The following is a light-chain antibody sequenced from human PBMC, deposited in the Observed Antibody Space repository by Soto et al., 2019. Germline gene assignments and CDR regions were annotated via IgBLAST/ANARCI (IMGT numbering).Light chain of an antibody. CDR3: SSYTSSSTWV. J-gene: IGLJ3*02. V-gene: IGLV2-14*01. CDR1: SSDVGGYNY. Sequence: QSALTQPASVSGSPGRSITISCTGTSSDVGGYNYVSWYQQHPGKAPKLMIHDVTNRPSGVSNRFSGSKSGNTASLTISGLQAEDEADYYCSSYTSSSTWVFGGGTKLTVL. CDR2: DVT.